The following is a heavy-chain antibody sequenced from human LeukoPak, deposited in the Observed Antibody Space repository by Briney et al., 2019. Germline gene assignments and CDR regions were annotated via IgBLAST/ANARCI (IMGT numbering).Heavy chain of an antibody. CDR3: ARTQSHSSSPNNWFDP. Sequence: SETLSLTCTVSGDSISSYYWSWIRQPPGKGLEWIGYIYYSGSTNYNPSLKSRVTISVDTSKNQFSLKLSSVAAADTAVYYCARTQSHSSSPNNWFDPWGQGTLVTVSS. CDR2: IYYSGST. CDR1: GDSISSYY. D-gene: IGHD6-6*01. J-gene: IGHJ5*02. V-gene: IGHV4-59*08.